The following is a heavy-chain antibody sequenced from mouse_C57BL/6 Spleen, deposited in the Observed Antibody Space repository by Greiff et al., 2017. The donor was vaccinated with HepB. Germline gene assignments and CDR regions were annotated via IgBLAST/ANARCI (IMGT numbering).Heavy chain of an antibody. CDR2: IRSKSNNYAT. V-gene: IGHV10-1*01. J-gene: IGHJ2*01. D-gene: IGHD1-3*01. Sequence: DVQLQESGGGLVQPKGSLKLSCAASGFSFNTYAMNWVRQAPGKGLEWVARIRSKSNNYATYYADSVKDRFTISRDDSESMLYLQMNNLKTEDTAMYYCVRQTYMYYFDYWGQGTTLTVSS. CDR1: GFSFNTYA. CDR3: VRQTYMYYFDY.